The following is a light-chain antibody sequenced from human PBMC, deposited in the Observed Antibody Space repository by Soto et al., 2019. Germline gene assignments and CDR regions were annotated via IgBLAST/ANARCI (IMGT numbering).Light chain of an antibody. V-gene: IGKV3-20*01. CDR3: QQYLNSPRT. J-gene: IGKJ1*01. Sequence: VLTQSPGTLSLSPGEGATLSCRASQRVASDLAWYLQKPGQPPRLLIYDASIRATGIPDRISGSGSERDVTLTISRLEPEDAEVYYCQQYLNSPRTFGQGTKLEIK. CDR1: QRVASD. CDR2: DAS.